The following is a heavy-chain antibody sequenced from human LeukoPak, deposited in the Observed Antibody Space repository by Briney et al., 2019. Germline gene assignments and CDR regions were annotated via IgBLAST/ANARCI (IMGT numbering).Heavy chain of an antibody. CDR2: IKYDGSER. D-gene: IGHD6-19*01. J-gene: IGHJ6*02. CDR1: GFTFSYYW. V-gene: IGHV3-7*03. CDR3: ARDNVMGIAVAGTDYYYGMDV. Sequence: PGGSLRLSCTASGFTFSYYWMSWVRQAPGKGLEWVANIKYDGSERYYVDSVKGRFTISRDNSKNTLYLQMNSLRAEDTAVYYCARDNVMGIAVAGTDYYYGMDVWGQGTTVTVSS.